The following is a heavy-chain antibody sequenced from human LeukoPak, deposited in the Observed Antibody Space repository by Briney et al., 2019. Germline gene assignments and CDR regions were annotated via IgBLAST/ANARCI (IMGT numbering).Heavy chain of an antibody. D-gene: IGHD2-2*01. V-gene: IGHV4-34*01. CDR1: GGSFSGYY. CDR3: ARGRLSSRYCSSTSFYRESF. Sequence: RPSETLSLTCAVYGGSFSGYYWSWIRQPPGKGLEWIGEINHSGSTNYNPSLKSRVTISVDTSKNQFSLKLSSVTAADTAVYYCARGRLSSRYCSSTSFYRESFWGQGTLVTVSS. CDR2: INHSGST. J-gene: IGHJ4*02.